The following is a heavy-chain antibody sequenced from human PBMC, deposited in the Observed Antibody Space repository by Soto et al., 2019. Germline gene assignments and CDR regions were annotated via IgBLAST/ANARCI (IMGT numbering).Heavy chain of an antibody. Sequence: YSWNLIRQPPGKGLECIGYIFHVGSTYYNPSLRSRVTISVDRSRTQFSLKMSSVPAADTAVYYCARGRVVVTAAVLFTCIDPWGQGALVTVSS. D-gene: IGHD2-2*01. J-gene: IGHJ5*02. CDR3: ARGRVVVTAAVLFTCIDP. CDR1: YS. V-gene: IGHV4-30-2*01. CDR2: IFHVGST.